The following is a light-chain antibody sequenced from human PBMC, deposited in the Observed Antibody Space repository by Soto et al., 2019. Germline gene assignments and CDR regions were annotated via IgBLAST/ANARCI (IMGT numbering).Light chain of an antibody. CDR3: CSYAGSYTWV. CDR2: DVS. Sequence: QYALTQPRSVSGSPGQSVTISCTGTSSDVGGYNYVSWYQQHPGKAPKLMIYDVSKRPSGVPDRFSASKSGNTASLTISGLQAEDEADYYCCSYAGSYTWVFGGGTKLTVL. CDR1: SSDVGGYNY. J-gene: IGLJ3*02. V-gene: IGLV2-11*01.